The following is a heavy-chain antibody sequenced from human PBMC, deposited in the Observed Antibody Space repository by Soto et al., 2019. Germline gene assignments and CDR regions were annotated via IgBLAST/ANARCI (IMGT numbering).Heavy chain of an antibody. V-gene: IGHV3-11*01. CDR3: AKVRFGQWGYAMDV. CDR1: GITFSDCY. D-gene: IGHD3-10*01. J-gene: IGHJ6*02. Sequence: QVHLVESGGGLVKPGGSLRLSCAASGITFSDCYMNWIRQAPGQGLEWVSYMSSSGNNINYAGSVRGRFTVSTDNAKNSLYLQRTGLRAEDTAIYYCAKVRFGQWGYAMDVWGQWTTVTVSS. CDR2: MSSSGNNI.